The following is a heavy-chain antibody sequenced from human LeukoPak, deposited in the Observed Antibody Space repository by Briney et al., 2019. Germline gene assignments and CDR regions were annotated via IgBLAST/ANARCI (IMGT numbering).Heavy chain of an antibody. CDR1: GFTFSDYY. CDR3: ARDKGDDNGSRFDC. J-gene: IGHJ4*02. V-gene: IGHV3-7*01. D-gene: IGHD2-8*01. CDR2: IKQEGSET. Sequence: PGGSLRLSCAASGFTFSDYYMSWIRQAPGKGLEWVANIKQEGSETYYVDSVKGRFTISRDNAKNSLYLQMNSLRAEDTAVYYCARDKGDDNGSRFDCWGQGTLVTVSS.